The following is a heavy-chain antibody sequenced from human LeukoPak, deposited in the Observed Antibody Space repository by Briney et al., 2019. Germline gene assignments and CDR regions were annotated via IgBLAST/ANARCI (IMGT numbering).Heavy chain of an antibody. J-gene: IGHJ4*02. Sequence: GGSLRLSCAASGFTFSSYSMNWVRQAPGKGLEWVSYISSSSSTIYYADSVKGRFTISRDNAKNSLYLQMNSLRAEDTAVYYCAREGAGRLVDYWGQGTLVTVSS. D-gene: IGHD6-19*01. V-gene: IGHV3-48*04. CDR1: GFTFSSYS. CDR2: ISSSSSTI. CDR3: AREGAGRLVDY.